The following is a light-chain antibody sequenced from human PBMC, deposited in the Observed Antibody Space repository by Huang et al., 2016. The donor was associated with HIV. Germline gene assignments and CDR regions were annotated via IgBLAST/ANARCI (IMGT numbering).Light chain of an antibody. V-gene: IGKV3-20*01. CDR1: QSLDNGF. J-gene: IGKJ1*01. CDR2: DAS. CDR3: HHYGATQWA. Sequence: ELVLTQSPGTLSSSPGGATVISCRASQSLDNGFLAWYRQKPGQAPELLIFDASKRASGIPDRFVGRGSGTDFSLTINGLDPEDFAVYYCHHYGATQWAFGRGTRVEMK.